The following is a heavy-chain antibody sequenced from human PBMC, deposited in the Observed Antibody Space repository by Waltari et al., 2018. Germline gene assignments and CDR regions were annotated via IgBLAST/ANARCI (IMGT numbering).Heavy chain of an antibody. CDR3: ARGLYDY. J-gene: IGHJ4*02. V-gene: IGHV4-38-2*02. CDR1: GYSLSSGYY. CDR2: IYHSGNA. Sequence: QVQLQESGPGLVKPSETLSLPCTVSGYSLSSGYYWGWIRQPPGKGLEWIGSIYHSGNANYNPSLNSRVTISVDTSKNQFSLKLSSVTAADTAVYYCARGLYDYWGQGTLVTVSS.